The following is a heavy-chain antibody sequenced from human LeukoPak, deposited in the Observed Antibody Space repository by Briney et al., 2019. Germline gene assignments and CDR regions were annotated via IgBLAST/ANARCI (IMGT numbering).Heavy chain of an antibody. D-gene: IGHD1-1*01. Sequence: GESLKISCTGFGYSFSSYWIGWVRQMPGKGLEWMGIIYPGDSDTRYSPSFQGQVTISADKSINTAYLQWSSLKASDTAMYYCARHDWNDCIDYWGQGTLVTVSS. CDR2: IYPGDSDT. CDR3: ARHDWNDCIDY. CDR1: GYSFSSYW. J-gene: IGHJ4*02. V-gene: IGHV5-51*01.